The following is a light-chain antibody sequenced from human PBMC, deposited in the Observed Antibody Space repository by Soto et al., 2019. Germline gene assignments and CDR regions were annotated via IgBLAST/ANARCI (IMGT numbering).Light chain of an antibody. CDR1: QSVSSTY. CDR3: QQYGSSPRT. J-gene: IGKJ1*01. Sequence: EIGLTQSPGTLSLSPGERATLSCRANQSVSSTYLAWYQQKPGQAPRLLIYGASSRATGIPDRFSGSGSGTDFTLTISRLEPEDFAVYYCQQYGSSPRTFGQGTKVEIK. CDR2: GAS. V-gene: IGKV3-20*01.